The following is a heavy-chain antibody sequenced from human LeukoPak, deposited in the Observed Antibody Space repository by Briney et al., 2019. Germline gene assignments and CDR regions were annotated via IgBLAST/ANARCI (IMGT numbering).Heavy chain of an antibody. V-gene: IGHV1-2*02. CDR3: ARDLFGSRVGYYMDV. D-gene: IGHD2-15*01. CDR2: INPNSGGT. Sequence: ASVKVSCKASGYTFTGYYMHWVRQAPGQGLEWMGWINPNSGGTNYAQKFQGRVTMTRDTSISTAYMELSRLRSDDTAVYYCARDLFGSRVGYYMDVWGKGATVTVSS. CDR1: GYTFTGYY. J-gene: IGHJ6*03.